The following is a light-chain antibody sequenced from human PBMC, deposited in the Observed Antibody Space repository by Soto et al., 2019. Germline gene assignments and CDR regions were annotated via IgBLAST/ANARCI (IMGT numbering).Light chain of an antibody. Sequence: DIRMTQSPCSVSVSVGNRATITCRASQTISNYLTWFQQKPGKAPKVLIYGASTLQSGVPSRFSGSGSGAEFTLTISSLQPEDFATYYCQQSCRPLLTFGGGTKVDIK. CDR3: QQSCRPLLT. CDR2: GAS. V-gene: IGKV1-39*01. J-gene: IGKJ4*01. CDR1: QTISNY.